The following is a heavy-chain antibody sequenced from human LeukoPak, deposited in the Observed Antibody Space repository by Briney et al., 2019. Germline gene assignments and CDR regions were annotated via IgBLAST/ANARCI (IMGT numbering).Heavy chain of an antibody. J-gene: IGHJ4*02. Sequence: GGSLRLSCAASGFMFTDFAMHWVRQAPGKGLQWVAAISNDERNKYYADSVKGRFTISRDNSKNTLYLQMNSLSAEDTALYFCAKGYCTGTSCYTGLDYWGQGTLVTVSS. D-gene: IGHD2-2*02. CDR1: GFMFTDFA. V-gene: IGHV3-30*04. CDR3: AKGYCTGTSCYTGLDY. CDR2: ISNDERNK.